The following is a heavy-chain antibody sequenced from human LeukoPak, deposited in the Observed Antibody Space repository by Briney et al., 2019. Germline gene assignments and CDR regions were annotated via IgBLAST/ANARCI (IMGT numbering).Heavy chain of an antibody. J-gene: IGHJ6*04. V-gene: IGHV5-10-1*01. Sequence: GESLKISCKGSGYSFTSYWISWVRQMPGKGLEWMGRIDPSDSYTNYSPSFQGHVTISADKSISTAYLQWSSLKASDTAMYYCARQGWEGTSGTTWDYYYGMGVWGKGTTVTVSS. CDR3: ARQGWEGTSGTTWDYYYGMGV. CDR2: IDPSDSYT. D-gene: IGHD1-1*01. CDR1: GYSFTSYW.